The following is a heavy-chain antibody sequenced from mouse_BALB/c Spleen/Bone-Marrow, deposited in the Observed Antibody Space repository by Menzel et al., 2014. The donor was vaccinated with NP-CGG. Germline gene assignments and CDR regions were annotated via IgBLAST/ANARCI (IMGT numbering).Heavy chain of an antibody. D-gene: IGHD2-3*01. V-gene: IGHV5-6-3*01. Sequence: EVNVEESGGGLVQPGGSLKLSCAASGFTFSSYGMPWVRQTPDKSLELVATINSNGGSTYYPDSVKGRFTISRDNAKNTLYLQMSSLKSEDTAMYYCARDGYYVFYAMDYWGQGTSVTVSS. CDR3: ARDGYYVFYAMDY. CDR1: GFTFSSYG. CDR2: INSNGGST. J-gene: IGHJ4*01.